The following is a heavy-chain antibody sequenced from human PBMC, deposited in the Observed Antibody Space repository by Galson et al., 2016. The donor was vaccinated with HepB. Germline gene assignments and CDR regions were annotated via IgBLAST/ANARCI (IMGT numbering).Heavy chain of an antibody. CDR2: ISYDGSNK. CDR1: GFTFSRHG. CDR3: AKEGCYYDSSGCGFDY. Sequence: SLRLSCAVSGFTFSRHGMYWVRQAPAKGLEWVALISYDGSNKYYADSVKGRFTISRDNSKNTLYLQMNSLRAEDTAVYYCAKEGCYYDSSGCGFDYWGQGTLVTVSS. D-gene: IGHD3-22*01. J-gene: IGHJ4*02. V-gene: IGHV3-30*18.